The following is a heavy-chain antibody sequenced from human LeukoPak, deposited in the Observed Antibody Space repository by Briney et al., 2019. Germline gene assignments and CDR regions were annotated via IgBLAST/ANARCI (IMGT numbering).Heavy chain of an antibody. CDR3: TRDDYIVVVPAATLGYSMDV. CDR2: IRSKAYGGTT. J-gene: IGHJ6*02. V-gene: IGHV3-49*04. Sequence: GGSLRLSCTASGFTFGDYAMSWVRQAPGKGLGWVGFIRSKAYGGTTEYAASVKGRFTISRDDSKSIAYPQMNSLKTEDTAVYYCTRDDYIVVVPAATLGYSMDVWGQGTTVTVSS. D-gene: IGHD2-2*01. CDR1: GFTFGDYA.